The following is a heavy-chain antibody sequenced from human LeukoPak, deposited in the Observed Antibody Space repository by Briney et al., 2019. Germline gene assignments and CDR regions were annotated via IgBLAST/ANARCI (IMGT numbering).Heavy chain of an antibody. CDR1: GYTFTSYY. D-gene: IGHD6-13*01. V-gene: IGHV1-69*13. CDR3: ARRLAAAGSFDI. CDR2: IIPIFGTA. Sequence: ASVKVSCKASGYTFTSYYMHWVRQAPGQGLEWMGGIIPIFGTANYAQKFQGRVTITADESTSTVYMELSSLRSEDTAVYYCARRLAAAGSFDIWGQGTMVTVSS. J-gene: IGHJ3*02.